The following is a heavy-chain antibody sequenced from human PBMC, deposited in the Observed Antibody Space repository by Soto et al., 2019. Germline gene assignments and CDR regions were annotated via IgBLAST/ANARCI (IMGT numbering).Heavy chain of an antibody. CDR1: GYTFTSYL. V-gene: IGHV1-46*03. J-gene: IGHJ5*02. CDR3: ARGRELWDDKGDWFWFDP. CDR2: INPSGGST. Sequence: ASVKVSCKASGYTFTSYLMHWVRLAPGQGLEWMGIINPSGGSTSYAQKFQGRVTMTRDTSTSTVYMELSSLRSEDTAVYYCARGRELWDDKGDWFWFDPWGQGTLVTVSS. D-gene: IGHD1-26*01.